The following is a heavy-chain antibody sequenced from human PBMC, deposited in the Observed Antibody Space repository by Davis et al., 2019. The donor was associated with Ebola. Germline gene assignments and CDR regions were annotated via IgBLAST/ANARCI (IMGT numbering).Heavy chain of an antibody. CDR1: GYTFTNYY. D-gene: IGHD5-18*01. J-gene: IGHJ4*02. CDR2: INPNDGRT. V-gene: IGHV1-2*02. CDR3: ATFVDTSSDY. Sequence: ASVKVSCKASGYTFTNYYMHWVRQAPGQGLEWMGMINPNDGRTIYAQKFQGRVTMTRDTSISTAYMELSRLRSDDTAVYYCATFVDTSSDYWGQGTLVTVSS.